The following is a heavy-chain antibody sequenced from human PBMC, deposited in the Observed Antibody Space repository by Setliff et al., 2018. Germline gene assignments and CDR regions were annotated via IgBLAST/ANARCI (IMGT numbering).Heavy chain of an antibody. Sequence: GESLKISCQGSGYTFTNYWIGWVRQMPGKGLEWMGILKPGDSGIRYSPSFQGQVTLSADTSIATAYLHWTSLKASDTAMYYCVRHPYYDSSGYYSYFDYWGQGALVTFSS. CDR2: LKPGDSGI. V-gene: IGHV5-51*01. J-gene: IGHJ4*02. CDR3: VRHPYYDSSGYYSYFDY. CDR1: GYTFTNYW. D-gene: IGHD3-22*01.